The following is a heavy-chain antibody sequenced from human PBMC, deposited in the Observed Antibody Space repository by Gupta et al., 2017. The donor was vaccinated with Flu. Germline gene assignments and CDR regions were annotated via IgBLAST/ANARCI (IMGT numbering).Heavy chain of an antibody. CDR2: MDSSGTYT. CDR3: AVASTVVRGRQDGVDI. Sequence: YSMTWVRQAPGKGGGWVSSMDSSGTYTYYADSVKGRFTISRDNVKSSLFLQMNSLRAEDTAVYYCAVASTVVRGRQDGVDIWGQGTMVTVSS. D-gene: IGHD3-10*01. J-gene: IGHJ3*02. V-gene: IGHV3-21*01. CDR1: YS.